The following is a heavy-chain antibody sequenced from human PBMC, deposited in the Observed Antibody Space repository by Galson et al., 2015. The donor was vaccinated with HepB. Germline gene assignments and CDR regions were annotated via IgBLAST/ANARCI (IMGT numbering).Heavy chain of an antibody. CDR1: GFTFSRYA. Sequence: SLRLSCAASGFTFSRYAMHWVRQAPGKGLEWVAVIWYDGSKKYFADSVKGRFTISRDNSKNTMSLQMNSQRPEYTAVYYCARDDYDDNAIMFDYWSQGIQVTVSS. CDR2: IWYDGSKK. J-gene: IGHJ4*02. CDR3: ARDDYDDNAIMFDY. V-gene: IGHV3-33*01. D-gene: IGHD4-17*01.